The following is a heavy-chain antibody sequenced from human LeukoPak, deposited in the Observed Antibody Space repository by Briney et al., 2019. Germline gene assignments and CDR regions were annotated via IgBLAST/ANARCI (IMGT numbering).Heavy chain of an antibody. J-gene: IGHJ4*02. CDR2: ISSSSSYI. CDR1: GFTFTSCS. CDR3: ARVKESVSGGDHVDY. V-gene: IGHV3-21*01. Sequence: GGSLRLSCAASGFTFTSCSMNWVRQAPGKGREWVSSISSSSSYIYYTDSVKGPFTISTDNAKNSLYLQMNSLGAEDTAVYYCARVKESVSGGDHVDYWGQGTLVTVSS. D-gene: IGHD2-21*02.